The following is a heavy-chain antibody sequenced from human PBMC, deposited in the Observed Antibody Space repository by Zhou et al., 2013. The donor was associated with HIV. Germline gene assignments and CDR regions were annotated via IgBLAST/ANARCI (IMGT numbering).Heavy chain of an antibody. CDR2: IIPILGIA. D-gene: IGHD1-26*01. CDR1: GGTFSSYA. CDR3: ARDRSIIVGATVWFDP. V-gene: IGHV1-69*04. J-gene: IGHJ5*02. Sequence: QVQLVQSGAEVKKPGSSVKVSCKASGGTFSSYAISWVRQAPGQGLEWMGRIIPILGIANYAQKFQGRVTITADKSTSTAYMELSSLRSEDTAVYYCARDRSIIVGATVWFDPWGQGTLGHRLL.